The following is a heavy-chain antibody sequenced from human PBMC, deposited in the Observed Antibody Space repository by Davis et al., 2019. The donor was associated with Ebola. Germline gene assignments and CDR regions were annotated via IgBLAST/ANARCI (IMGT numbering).Heavy chain of an antibody. CDR1: GGSISSSSYY. CDR2: IYYSGST. J-gene: IGHJ4*02. CDR3: VRHEYSSSREFDY. D-gene: IGHD6-6*01. Sequence: PSETLSLTCTVSGGSISSSSYYWGWIRQPPGKGLEWIGSIYYSGSTYYNPSLKSRVTISVDTSKNQFSLKLSSVTAADTAVYYCVRHEYSSSREFDYWGQGTLVTVSS. V-gene: IGHV4-39*01.